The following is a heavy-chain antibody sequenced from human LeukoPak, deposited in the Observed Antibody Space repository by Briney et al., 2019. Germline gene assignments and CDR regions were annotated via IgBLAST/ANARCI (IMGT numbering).Heavy chain of an antibody. Sequence: GASVKVSCKASGYTFTGYYMHWVRQAPGQGLEWMGWINPNSGGTNYAQKFQGRVTMTRDTSISTAYMELSRLRSDDTAVYCCARDYGDYAGLWFDPWGQGTLVTVSS. D-gene: IGHD4-17*01. J-gene: IGHJ5*02. V-gene: IGHV1-2*02. CDR3: ARDYGDYAGLWFDP. CDR2: INPNSGGT. CDR1: GYTFTGYY.